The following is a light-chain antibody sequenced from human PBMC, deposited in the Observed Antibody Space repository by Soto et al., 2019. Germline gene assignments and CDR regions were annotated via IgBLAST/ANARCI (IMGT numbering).Light chain of an antibody. CDR2: SAS. Sequence: EIALTQSPRTLSLSPGERGTLSCRASQNLGALYLAWFQQKSGQAPRLLIYSASRRATGIPARFSGSGSGTDFTLTISILEPEDFAVYYCQQYGSSPKLTFGGGTKV. J-gene: IGKJ4*01. CDR3: QQYGSSPKLT. CDR1: QNLGALY. V-gene: IGKV3-20*01.